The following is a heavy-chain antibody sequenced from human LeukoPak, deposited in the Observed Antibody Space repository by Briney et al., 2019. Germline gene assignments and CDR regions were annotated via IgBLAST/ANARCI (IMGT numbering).Heavy chain of an antibody. CDR3: ARANSGSYYRDCCWFDP. CDR1: GYTFTSYG. V-gene: IGHV1-18*01. D-gene: IGHD1-26*01. CDR2: INAYNGNT. Sequence: GSSVKVSCKASGYTFTSYGISWVRQAPGQGMEWMGWINAYNGNTNYAQKLQGRVTMTTDTSTSTAYMELRSLRSDDTAVYYCARANSGSYYRDCCWFDPWGQGTLVTVSS. J-gene: IGHJ5*02.